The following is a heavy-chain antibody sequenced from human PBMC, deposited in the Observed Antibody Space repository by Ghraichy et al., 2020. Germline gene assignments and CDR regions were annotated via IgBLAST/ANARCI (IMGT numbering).Heavy chain of an antibody. V-gene: IGHV4-61*02. CDR2: IYTSGST. J-gene: IGHJ3*02. D-gene: IGHD6-13*01. CDR3: ARVEPSWYGPGAFDI. CDR1: GGSISSGSYY. Sequence: SETLSLTCTVSGGSISSGSYYWSWIRQPAGKGLEWIGRIYTSGSTNYNPSLKSRVTISVDTSKNQFSLKLSSVTAADTTVYYCARVEPSWYGPGAFDIWGQGTMVTVSS.